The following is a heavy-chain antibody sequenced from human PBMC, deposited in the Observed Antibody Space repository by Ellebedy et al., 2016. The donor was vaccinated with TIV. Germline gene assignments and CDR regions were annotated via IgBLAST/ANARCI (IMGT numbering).Heavy chain of an antibody. CDR3: ARGTHYYWFGMDV. J-gene: IGHJ6*02. CDR2: ITSRSSTI. CDR1: GFTFSSYA. Sequence: GESLKISCAASGFTFSSYAMNWVRQAPGKGLEWVSYITSRSSTIYYADSVKGRFTISRDNAKNSLYLQMNSLRAEDTAVYYCARGTHYYWFGMDVWGQGTTVTVSS. V-gene: IGHV3-48*01.